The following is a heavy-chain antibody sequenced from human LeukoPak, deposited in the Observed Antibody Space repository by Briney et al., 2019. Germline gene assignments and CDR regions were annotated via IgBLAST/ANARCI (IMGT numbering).Heavy chain of an antibody. J-gene: IGHJ4*02. CDR1: GYTFTDFY. Sequence: ASVKVSCKASGYTFTDFYMHWVRQAPGQGLEWMGWISPKSGDTKFAQKFQGRVTMTRDTSISTAYMELSRLRSDDTAVYYCASSADSSGYYYFDYWGQGTLVTVSS. D-gene: IGHD3-22*01. V-gene: IGHV1-2*02. CDR2: ISPKSGDT. CDR3: ASSADSSGYYYFDY.